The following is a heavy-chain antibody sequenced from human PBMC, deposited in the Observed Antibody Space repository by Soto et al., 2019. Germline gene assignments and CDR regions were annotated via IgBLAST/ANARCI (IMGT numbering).Heavy chain of an antibody. Sequence: EVQLVESGGGLVQPGGSLRLSCAASGFTFSSYAMHWVRQAPGKGLEYVSAISSNGGSTYYANSVKGRFTISRDNSKNPLYLQMGSLRAEDMAVYYCARGLGYAFDIWGQGTMVTVSS. CDR2: ISSNGGST. CDR3: ARGLGYAFDI. CDR1: GFTFSSYA. V-gene: IGHV3-64*01. J-gene: IGHJ3*02. D-gene: IGHD2-15*01.